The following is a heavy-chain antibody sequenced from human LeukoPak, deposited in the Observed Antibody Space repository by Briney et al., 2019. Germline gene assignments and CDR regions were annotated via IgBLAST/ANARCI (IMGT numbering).Heavy chain of an antibody. D-gene: IGHD3-16*02. CDR1: GYTFTSYD. J-gene: IGHJ3*02. V-gene: IGHV1-8*01. CDR3: ATTYGEYYDYVWGSYRTDAFDI. CDR2: MSPNSGNT. Sequence: ASVKVSCKASGYTFTSYDIHWVRQATGQGLEWMGWMSPNSGNTGYAQKFQGRVTMTRNTSISTAYMELSSLRSEDTAVYYCATTYGEYYDYVWGSYRTDAFDIWGQGTMVTVSS.